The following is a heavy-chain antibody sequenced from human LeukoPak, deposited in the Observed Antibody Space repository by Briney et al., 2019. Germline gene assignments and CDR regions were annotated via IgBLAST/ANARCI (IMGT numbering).Heavy chain of an antibody. J-gene: IGHJ4*02. D-gene: IGHD2-15*01. CDR1: GYSLTSYW. CDR3: ARQIGYCSGGSCYFDY. V-gene: IGHV5-51*01. Sequence: GESLKISCKGSGYSLTSYWIGWVRQMPGKGLEWMGIIYPGDSDTRYSPSFQGQVTISADKSISTAYLQWSSLKASDTAMYYCARQIGYCSGGSCYFDYWGQGTLVTVSS. CDR2: IYPGDSDT.